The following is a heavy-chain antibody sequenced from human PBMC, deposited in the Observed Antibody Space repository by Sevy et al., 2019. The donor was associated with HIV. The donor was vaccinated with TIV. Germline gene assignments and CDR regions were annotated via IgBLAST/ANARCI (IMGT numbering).Heavy chain of an antibody. J-gene: IGHJ4*02. Sequence: GGSPRLSCAASGFTFSSYWMHWVRHAPGKGLVWVSRISSDGSSTSYEDAVRGRFTISRDNAKNTLYLQMNSQSAEETAGYYWERDGRAAGDFDYWGQGTLVTVSS. CDR3: ERDGRAAGDFDY. V-gene: IGHV3-74*01. D-gene: IGHD6-13*01. CDR2: ISSDGSST. CDR1: GFTFSSYW.